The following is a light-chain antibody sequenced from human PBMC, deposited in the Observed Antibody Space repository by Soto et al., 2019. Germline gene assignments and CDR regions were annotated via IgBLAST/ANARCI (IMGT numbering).Light chain of an antibody. V-gene: IGKV3-15*01. Sequence: EIVMTQSPATLSVSPGERATLSCRASQSVRSNLAWYQQKPGQAPRLLIYGASNRATGIPARFSGSGSGTEFTLTISSLQSEDFAVYYCQQHSDWPPVTFGGGTKVEIK. CDR2: GAS. CDR1: QSVRSN. CDR3: QQHSDWPPVT. J-gene: IGKJ4*01.